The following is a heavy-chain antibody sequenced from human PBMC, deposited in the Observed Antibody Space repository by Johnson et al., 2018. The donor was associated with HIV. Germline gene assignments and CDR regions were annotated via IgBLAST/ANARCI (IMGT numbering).Heavy chain of an antibody. V-gene: IGHV3-43D*03. D-gene: IGHD2-15*01. CDR2: ISWDGGST. J-gene: IGHJ3*02. CDR1: GFSFDDYA. Sequence: VQLVESGGVAVQPGGSLRLSCAASGFSFDDYAMHWVRQAPGQGLEWVSLISWDGGSTYYADSVKGRFTISRDNSKNSLYLQMNSLRAEATALYYCAKSPGGSGRAGGAFDIWGQGTMVTVSS. CDR3: AKSPGGSGRAGGAFDI.